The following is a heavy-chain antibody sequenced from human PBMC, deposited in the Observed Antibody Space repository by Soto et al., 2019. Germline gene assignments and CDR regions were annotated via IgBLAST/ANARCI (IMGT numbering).Heavy chain of an antibody. CDR3: AHRHYGDEFVY. V-gene: IGHV2-5*02. D-gene: IGHD4-17*01. Sequence: QITLRESGPTLVKPTQTLTLTCTFSGFSLTTSGVAVAWIRQPPGKALEWLALIFWDGDERYSPSLKRGLTISKDTSKNQVALTMTNMDPVDTGTDDRAHRHYGDEFVYWGQGTLVTVCS. CDR2: IFWDGDE. CDR1: GFSLTTSGVA. J-gene: IGHJ4*02.